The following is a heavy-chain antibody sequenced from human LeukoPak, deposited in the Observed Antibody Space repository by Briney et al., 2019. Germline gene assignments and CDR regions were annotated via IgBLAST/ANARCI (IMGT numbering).Heavy chain of an antibody. D-gene: IGHD6-19*01. CDR1: GGSISSSFYY. CDR3: ARGISSGWSRAVGY. V-gene: IGHV4-61*05. Sequence: SETLSLTCTVSGGSISSSFYYWGWIRQPPGKGLEWIGYIYYSGSTNYNPSLKSRVTISVDTSKNQFSLKLSSVTAADTAVYYCARGISSGWSRAVGYWGQGTLVTVSS. CDR2: IYYSGST. J-gene: IGHJ4*02.